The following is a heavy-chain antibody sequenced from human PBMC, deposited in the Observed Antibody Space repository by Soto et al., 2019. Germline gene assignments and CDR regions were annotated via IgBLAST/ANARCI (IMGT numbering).Heavy chain of an antibody. CDR2: ISSSSSFI. CDR1: GFSFSSYS. Sequence: GVSLRLSCAASGFSFSSYSMNWVRQAPGKGLEWVSSISSSSSFIYYADSGKGRFTISRDNAKKSLYLQMNSLRAEDTAVYYCARTRGSSGWYNPPHGIDVWGQGATGTLSS. CDR3: ARTRGSSGWYNPPHGIDV. D-gene: IGHD6-19*01. V-gene: IGHV3-21*04. J-gene: IGHJ6*02.